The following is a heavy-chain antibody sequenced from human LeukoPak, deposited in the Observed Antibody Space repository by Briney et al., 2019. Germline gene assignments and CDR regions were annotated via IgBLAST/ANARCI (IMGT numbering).Heavy chain of an antibody. CDR2: INPNSGGT. CDR1: AYTFTGYY. J-gene: IGHJ4*02. CDR3: AREWDSSSWYDY. D-gene: IGHD6-13*01. Sequence: ASVKVSCKASAYTFTGYYMHWVRQAPGQGLEWMGWINPNSGGTSYAQKFQGRVTLTSDTSISTVYMELSRLRSDDTAVYYCAREWDSSSWYDYWGQGSLVTVSS. V-gene: IGHV1-2*02.